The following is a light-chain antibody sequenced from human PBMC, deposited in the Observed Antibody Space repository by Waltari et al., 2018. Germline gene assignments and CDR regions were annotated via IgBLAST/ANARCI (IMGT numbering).Light chain of an antibody. CDR3: CSYAGGRPHVV. CDR1: SSDVGTYNL. J-gene: IGLJ2*01. CDR2: EGT. Sequence: SALTQPASVSGSPGQSITISCTGTSSDVGTYNLVSWYQQHPGKAPKLMIYEGTKRPSGVSNRFSGSKSGNTASLTISGLQAEDEAHYYCCSYAGGRPHVVFGGGTQLTVL. V-gene: IGLV2-23*01.